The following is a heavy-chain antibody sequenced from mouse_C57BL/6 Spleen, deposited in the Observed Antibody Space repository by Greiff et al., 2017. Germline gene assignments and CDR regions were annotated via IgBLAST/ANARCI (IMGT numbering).Heavy chain of an antibody. J-gene: IGHJ4*01. Sequence: QVQLKESGAELARPGASVKMSCKASGYTFTSYTMHWVNQRPGQGLEWIGYINPSSGYTKYNQKFKDKATLTADKSSSTAYMQLSSLTSEDSAVYYCANYYGSSTTYAMDYWGQGTSVTVSS. CDR2: INPSSGYT. V-gene: IGHV1-4*01. CDR3: ANYYGSSTTYAMDY. D-gene: IGHD1-1*01. CDR1: GYTFTSYT.